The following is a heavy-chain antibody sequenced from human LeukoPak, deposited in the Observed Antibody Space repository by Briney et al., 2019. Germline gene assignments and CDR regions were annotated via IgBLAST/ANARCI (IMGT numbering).Heavy chain of an antibody. Sequence: GGSLRLSCAASGFTFSSYSMDWVRQAPGKGLEWVSYISSSSTTMYYADSVKGRFTVSRDNAKNSLYLQMNSLRDEDTAVFYCARGSYDSSGYSFDYWGQGTLVTVSS. V-gene: IGHV3-48*02. D-gene: IGHD3-22*01. CDR1: GFTFSSYS. CDR3: ARGSYDSSGYSFDY. J-gene: IGHJ4*02. CDR2: ISSSSTTM.